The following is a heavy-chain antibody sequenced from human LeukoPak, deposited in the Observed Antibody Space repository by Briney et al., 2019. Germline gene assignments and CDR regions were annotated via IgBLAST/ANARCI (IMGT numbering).Heavy chain of an antibody. CDR3: ARMDMTGRTNWFDP. J-gene: IGHJ5*02. D-gene: IGHD1-20*01. CDR1: GYTFTNYY. V-gene: IGHV1-46*01. Sequence: ASVKVSCKASGYTFTNYYIHWVRQAPGQGLEWMGLINPGGANTNYAQNFQGRVTMTRNTSISTAYMELSSLRSEDTAVYYCARMDMTGRTNWFDPWGQGTLVTVSS. CDR2: INPGGANT.